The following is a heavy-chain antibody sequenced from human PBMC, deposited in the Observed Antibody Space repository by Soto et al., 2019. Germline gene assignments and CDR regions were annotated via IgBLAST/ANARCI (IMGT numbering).Heavy chain of an antibody. J-gene: IGHJ6*02. CDR3: AQCLLGVNYYYGMDV. Sequence: SVKVSCKTSGGTFSSYAISWVRQAPGQGLEWMGGIIPIFATADYAQKFQGRVTITADESTSTAYMELSSLRSEDTAVYYCAQCLLGVNYYYGMDVWGQGTTVTVSS. V-gene: IGHV1-69*13. CDR1: GGTFSSYA. D-gene: IGHD3-16*01. CDR2: IIPIFATA.